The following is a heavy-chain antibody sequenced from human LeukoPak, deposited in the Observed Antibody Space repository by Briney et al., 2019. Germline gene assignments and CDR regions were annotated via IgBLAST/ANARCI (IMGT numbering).Heavy chain of an antibody. D-gene: IGHD5-18*01. J-gene: IGHJ4*02. CDR3: ARVLDTAGGYFDY. Sequence: SETLSLTCAVYGGSFSGYYWSWIRQPPGKGLEWIGEINHSGSTNYNPSLKSRVTISVDTSKNQFSLKLSSVTAADTAVYYCARVLDTAGGYFDYWGQGTLVTVSS. CDR1: GGSFSGYY. V-gene: IGHV4-34*01. CDR2: INHSGST.